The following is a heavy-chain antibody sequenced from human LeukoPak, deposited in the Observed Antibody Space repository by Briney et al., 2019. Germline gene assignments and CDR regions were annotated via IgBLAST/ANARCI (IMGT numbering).Heavy chain of an antibody. V-gene: IGHV1-2*02. Sequence: ASVKVSCKASGYTFTGYYMHWVRQARGQGLEWMGWINPNSGGTNYAQKFQGRVTMTRDTSISTAYTELSRLRSDDTAVYYCARAVRRSSWYGEYYFDYWGQGTLVTVSS. J-gene: IGHJ4*02. CDR1: GYTFTGYY. CDR2: INPNSGGT. D-gene: IGHD6-13*01. CDR3: ARAVRRSSWYGEYYFDY.